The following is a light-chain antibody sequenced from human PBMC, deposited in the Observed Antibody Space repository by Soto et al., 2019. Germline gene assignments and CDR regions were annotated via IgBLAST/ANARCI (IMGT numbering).Light chain of an antibody. CDR3: QQYYNSPQST. CDR1: QSVLYSSTNRNY. CDR2: WAS. Sequence: DIVMTQSPDSLAVSLGERATINCKSSQSVLYSSTNRNYLAWYQQRPGQPPRLLIYWASTRESGVPDRFSGSGSGTDFTLTISSLQAEDVAVYYCQQYYNSPQSTFGQGTKLEIK. J-gene: IGKJ2*02. V-gene: IGKV4-1*01.